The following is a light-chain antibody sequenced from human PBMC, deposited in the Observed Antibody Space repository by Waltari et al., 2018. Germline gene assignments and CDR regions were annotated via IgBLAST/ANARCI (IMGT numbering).Light chain of an antibody. CDR1: QRLVHSDGNNY. J-gene: IGKJ4*01. CDR2: LGS. V-gene: IGKV2-28*01. Sequence: EIVMTQSPLSLSVTPGETASISCRSSQRLVHSDGNNYLDWFVQKPGQSPQLLIYLGSNRASGVPDRFSGSGSGTDFTLKISRVEAEDVGVYYCMQALQTHRTFGGGTKVEIK. CDR3: MQALQTHRT.